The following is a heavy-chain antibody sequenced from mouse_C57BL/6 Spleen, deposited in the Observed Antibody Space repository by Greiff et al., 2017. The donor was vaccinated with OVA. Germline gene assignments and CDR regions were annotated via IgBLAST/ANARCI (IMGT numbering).Heavy chain of an antibody. J-gene: IGHJ4*01. CDR3: ASPYYSNFYAMDY. V-gene: IGHV14-2*01. D-gene: IGHD2-5*01. CDR1: GFNIKDYY. Sequence: EVQGVESGAELVKPGASVKLSCTASGFNIKDYYMHWVKQRTEQGLEWIGRIDPEDGETKYAPKFQGKATITADTSSNTAYLQLSSLTSEDTAVYYCASPYYSNFYAMDYWGQGTSVTVSS. CDR2: IDPEDGET.